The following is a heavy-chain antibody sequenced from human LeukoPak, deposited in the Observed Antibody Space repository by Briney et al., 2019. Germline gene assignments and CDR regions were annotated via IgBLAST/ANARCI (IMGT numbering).Heavy chain of an antibody. V-gene: IGHV4-34*01. CDR3: ARAWGLYSYFAY. D-gene: IGHD2-2*02. CDR2: INHSGST. CDR1: GGSFSGYY. J-gene: IGHJ4*02. Sequence: SETLSLTCAVYGGSFSGYYWSWIRQPPGKGLEWIGEINHSGSTNYNPSLKSRVTISVDTSKNQFSLKLSSVTAADTAVYYCARAWGLYSYFAYWGQGTLVTVSS.